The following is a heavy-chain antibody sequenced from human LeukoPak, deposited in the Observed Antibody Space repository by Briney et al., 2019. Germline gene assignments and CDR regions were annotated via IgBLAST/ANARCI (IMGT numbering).Heavy chain of an antibody. CDR2: IYYTGST. CDR3: ARGFYYFDY. Sequence: PSETLSLTCTVSGGSISSYYWSWIRQPPGKGLEWIGYIYYTGSTNYNPSLKSRVTISVDTSKNQFSMKLSSATAADTAVYYCARGFYYFDYWGQGTRVTVSS. V-gene: IGHV4-59*01. CDR1: GGSISSYY. J-gene: IGHJ4*02. D-gene: IGHD2/OR15-2a*01.